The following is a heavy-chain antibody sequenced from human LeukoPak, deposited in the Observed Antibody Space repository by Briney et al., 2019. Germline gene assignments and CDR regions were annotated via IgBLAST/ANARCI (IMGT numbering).Heavy chain of an antibody. V-gene: IGHV3-30*04. CDR1: GFTFSSYA. CDR3: ARKRYYCGSGSYYYYYGMDV. CDR2: ISYDGSNK. Sequence: GGSLRLSCAASGFTFSSYAMHWVRQAPGKGLEWVAVISYDGSNKYYADSVKGRFTISRDNSKNTLYLQMNSLRAEDTAVYYCARKRYYCGSGSYYYYYGMDVWGQGTTVTVSS. J-gene: IGHJ6*02. D-gene: IGHD3-10*01.